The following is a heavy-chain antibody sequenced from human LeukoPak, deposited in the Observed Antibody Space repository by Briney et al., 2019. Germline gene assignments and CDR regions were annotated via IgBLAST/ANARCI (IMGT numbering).Heavy chain of an antibody. V-gene: IGHV5-51*01. CDR1: GYSFTGYW. Sequence: NLGESLKISCKGSGYSFTGYWIGWVRQMPGKGLEWMGIIYPGDSDTRYSPSFQGQVTISADKSISTAYLQWSSLKASDIAMYYCARVDYYGSGTYEHGTFDIWGQGTMVTVSS. D-gene: IGHD3-10*01. CDR2: IYPGDSDT. CDR3: ARVDYYGSGTYEHGTFDI. J-gene: IGHJ3*02.